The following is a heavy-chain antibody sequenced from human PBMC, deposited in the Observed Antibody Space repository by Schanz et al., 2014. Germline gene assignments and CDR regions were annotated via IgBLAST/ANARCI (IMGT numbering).Heavy chain of an antibody. D-gene: IGHD4-17*01. V-gene: IGHV3-48*02. CDR1: GFTFSDYP. Sequence: VQLVESGGGLVQPGGSLRLSCAASGFTFSDYPMNWVRQAPGKGLKWVSYISRSSSTIYYEDSVKGRFTISRDNAKNSLYLQMNSLRDEDTAVYYCAREHLDSGDYANDYWGQGTLVTVSS. J-gene: IGHJ4*02. CDR2: ISRSSSTI. CDR3: AREHLDSGDYANDY.